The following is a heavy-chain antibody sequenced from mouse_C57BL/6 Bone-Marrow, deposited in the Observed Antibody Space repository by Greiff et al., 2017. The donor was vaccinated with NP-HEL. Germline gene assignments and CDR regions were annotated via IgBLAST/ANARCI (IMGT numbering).Heavy chain of an antibody. J-gene: IGHJ1*03. CDR2: INPYNGGT. V-gene: IGHV1-19*01. D-gene: IGHD1-1*01. CDR3: ASKRFITTDWYFDV. CDR1: GYTFTDYY. Sequence: EVQLQQSGPVLVKPGASVKMSCKASGYTFTDYYMNWVKQSHGKSLEWIGVINPYNGGTSYNQKFKGKATLTVDKSSSTAYMELNSLTSEDSAVYYCASKRFITTDWYFDVWGTGTTVTVSS.